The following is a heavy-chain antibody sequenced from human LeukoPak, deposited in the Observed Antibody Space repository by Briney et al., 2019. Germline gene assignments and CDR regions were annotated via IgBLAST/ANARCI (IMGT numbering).Heavy chain of an antibody. CDR3: AKTSLGHHPSYSTVDV. CDR1: GFIFSTYG. Sequence: GGSLRLSCAASGFIFSTYGMIWVRQAPGKGLEWVAGIGGSGESTFYPDSVQGRFTISRDNSKNTLYLQVNSLRAEDTAVYYCAKTSLGHHPSYSTVDVWGQGTTVTVSS. J-gene: IGHJ6*02. D-gene: IGHD2-15*01. CDR2: IGGSGEST. V-gene: IGHV3-23*01.